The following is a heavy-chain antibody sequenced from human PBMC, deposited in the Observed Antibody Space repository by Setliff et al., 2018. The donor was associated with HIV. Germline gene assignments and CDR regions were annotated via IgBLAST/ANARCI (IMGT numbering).Heavy chain of an antibody. CDR1: GGSFSGYF. J-gene: IGHJ6*03. V-gene: IGHV4-34*01. Sequence: PSETLSLTCAIYGGSFSGYFWIWIRQPPGKGLEWIGEINHRGSIYYNSSLKSRVTIAVDTSKNQFSLNLSAVTAADTAVYYCARGSVFWDRGNHYQYMDAWAKGTTVTVSS. CDR3: ARGSVFWDRGNHYQYMDA. D-gene: IGHD3-10*01. CDR2: INHRGSI.